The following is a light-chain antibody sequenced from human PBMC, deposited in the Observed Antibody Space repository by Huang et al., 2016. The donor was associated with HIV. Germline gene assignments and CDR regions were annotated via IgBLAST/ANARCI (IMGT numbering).Light chain of an antibody. CDR1: QTVLYSSNNKNY. CDR2: WAS. J-gene: IGKJ3*01. V-gene: IGKV4-1*01. CDR3: QQYYSTPLT. Sequence: DIVMTQSPDSLAVSLGERATINCKSSQTVLYSSNNKNYFAWYQQKAGQPPRLLLYWASTREFGVPDRFSGSGSGTDFTLTISSLQAEDVAVYYCQQYYSTPLTFGPGTKVDLK.